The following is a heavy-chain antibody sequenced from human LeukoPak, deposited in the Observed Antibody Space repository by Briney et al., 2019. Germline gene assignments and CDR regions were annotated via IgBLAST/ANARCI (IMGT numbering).Heavy chain of an antibody. Sequence: GGSLRLSCAASGFTFSSYGMHWVRQAPGKGLEWVAFIRYDGSNKYYADSVKGRFTISRDNSKNTPYLQMNSLRAEDTAVYYCAKDYYYDSSGYPAFIDYWGQGTLVTVSS. D-gene: IGHD3-22*01. J-gene: IGHJ4*02. CDR2: IRYDGSNK. CDR3: AKDYYYDSSGYPAFIDY. V-gene: IGHV3-30*02. CDR1: GFTFSSYG.